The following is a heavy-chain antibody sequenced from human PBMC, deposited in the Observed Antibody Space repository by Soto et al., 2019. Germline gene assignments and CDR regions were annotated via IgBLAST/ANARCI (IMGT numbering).Heavy chain of an antibody. J-gene: IGHJ3*02. CDR2: ISASAGDT. V-gene: IGHV3-23*01. CDR3: AHPRGYGVFDAYDI. Sequence: HPGGSLRLSCAASGFTFSIYAMSWVRQAPGKRLEWVSAISASAGDTYYADSVRGRFTISRDNSMNALYLQMNSLRVEDTAVYYCAHPRGYGVFDAYDIWGQGTMVTVSS. D-gene: IGHD4-17*01. CDR1: GFTFSIYA.